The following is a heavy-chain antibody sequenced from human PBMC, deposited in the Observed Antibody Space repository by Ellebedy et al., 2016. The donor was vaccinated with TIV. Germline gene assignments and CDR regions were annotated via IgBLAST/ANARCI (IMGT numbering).Heavy chain of an antibody. CDR1: GFTVSSNY. D-gene: IGHD5-24*01. V-gene: IGHV3-53*01. Sequence: GESLKISCAASGFTVSSNYMSWVRQAPGKGLEWVSVIYSGGSTYYLGSVKGRFIISRDSAKNSLYLQMNSLRAEDTAVYYCARATSGFDYWGQGALATVSS. CDR2: IYSGGST. CDR3: ARATSGFDY. J-gene: IGHJ4*02.